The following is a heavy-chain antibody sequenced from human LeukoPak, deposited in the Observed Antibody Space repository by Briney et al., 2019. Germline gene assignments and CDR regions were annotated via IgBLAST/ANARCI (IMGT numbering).Heavy chain of an antibody. D-gene: IGHD1-14*01. V-gene: IGHV3-7*01. Sequence: GGSLRLSCAASGFTFSGHWMSWVRQAPGKGLEWVANINQGGSDKYYVDSVKGRFTISRDNANNLLYLQMNSLRGEDTAVYYCTRDRSRAEDEWRQGTLVTVSS. CDR2: INQGGSDK. CDR1: GFTFSGHW. CDR3: TRDRSRAEDE. J-gene: IGHJ4*02.